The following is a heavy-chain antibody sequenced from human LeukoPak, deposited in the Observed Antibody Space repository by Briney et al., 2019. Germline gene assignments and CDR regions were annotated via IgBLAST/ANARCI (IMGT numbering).Heavy chain of an antibody. Sequence: GSLKLSCAASGIPFRRYNVNWVRQGSGEGLEWVSFINSSGHIYYADSVKGRFTISRDNAESSLFLQMNSLRAEDTAVYYCARGAEYYYDSSGYFPFDYWGQGTLVTVSS. CDR1: GIPFRRYN. V-gene: IGHV3-21*01. D-gene: IGHD3-22*01. CDR2: INSSGHI. CDR3: ARGAEYYYDSSGYFPFDY. J-gene: IGHJ4*02.